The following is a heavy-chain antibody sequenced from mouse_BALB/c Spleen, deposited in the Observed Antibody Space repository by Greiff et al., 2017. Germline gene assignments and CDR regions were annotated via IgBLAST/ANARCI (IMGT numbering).Heavy chain of an antibody. V-gene: IGHV3-2*02. Sequence: EVQLQESGPGLVKPSQSLSLTCTVTGYSITSDYAWNWIRQFPGNKLEWMGYISYSGSTSYNPSLKSRISITRDTSKNQFFLQLNSVTTEDTATYYCARRARQLGLPAWFAYWGQGTLVTVSA. J-gene: IGHJ3*01. CDR2: ISYSGST. D-gene: IGHD3-2*01. CDR1: GYSITSDYA. CDR3: ARRARQLGLPAWFAY.